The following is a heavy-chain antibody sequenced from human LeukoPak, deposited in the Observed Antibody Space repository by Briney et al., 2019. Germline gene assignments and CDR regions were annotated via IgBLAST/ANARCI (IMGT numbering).Heavy chain of an antibody. CDR2: INPTSFGT. V-gene: IGHV1-2*02. Sequence: GSSVTVSCLASGYTFTGYYIHWVRQAPGQGREWMGWINPTSFGTKYEQKIQGRVTMTRDTSINTDYMELSDLGSDDTAVYYCARFRGSGWYSFDLWGQGTLVTVSS. J-gene: IGHJ5*02. CDR1: GYTFTGYY. D-gene: IGHD6-19*01. CDR3: ARFRGSGWYSFDL.